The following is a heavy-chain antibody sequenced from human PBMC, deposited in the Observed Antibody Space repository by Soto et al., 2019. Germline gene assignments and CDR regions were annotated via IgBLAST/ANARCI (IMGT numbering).Heavy chain of an antibody. CDR1: GFTFSSYA. D-gene: IGHD6-19*01. Sequence: GGSLRLSCAASGFTFSSYAMSWVRQAPGKGLEYVSGISSNGVGTYYANSVKDRFTISRDNSKNTLYLQMGSLRAEDMAVYYCARREQSDYYYMDVWGKGTSVTVSS. V-gene: IGHV3-64*01. CDR2: ISSNGVGT. J-gene: IGHJ6*03. CDR3: ARREQSDYYYMDV.